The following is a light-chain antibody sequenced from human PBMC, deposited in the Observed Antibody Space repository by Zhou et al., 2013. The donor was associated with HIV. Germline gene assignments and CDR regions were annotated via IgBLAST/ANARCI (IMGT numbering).Light chain of an antibody. CDR1: QTVSSN. Sequence: EIAIWQSPGTLSLSPGERATVSCRASQTVSSNLAWYQQKPGQAPRLLIYGATTRATGIPERFSGSGSGTEFTLTISSLQTEDFAAYYCQQYYRYSTFGQGTRVEIK. V-gene: IGKV3-15*01. J-gene: IGKJ1*01. CDR2: GAT. CDR3: QQYYRYST.